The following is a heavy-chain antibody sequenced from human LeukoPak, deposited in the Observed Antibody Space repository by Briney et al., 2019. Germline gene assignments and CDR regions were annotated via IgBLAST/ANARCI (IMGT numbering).Heavy chain of an antibody. D-gene: IGHD1-26*01. CDR2: IYTSGIT. CDR1: GGSINSGSYF. Sequence: SQTLSPTCTVSGGSINSGSYFWSWIRQPAGKGLEWIGRIYTSGITNYNSSLTSRATISIDTSKNQFSLKLSSVTAADTAVYYCARSNSGSYRELDYWGQGALVTVSS. CDR3: ARSNSGSYRELDY. V-gene: IGHV4-61*02. J-gene: IGHJ4*02.